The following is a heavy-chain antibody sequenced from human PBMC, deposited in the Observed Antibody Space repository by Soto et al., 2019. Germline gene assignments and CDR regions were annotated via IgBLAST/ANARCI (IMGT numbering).Heavy chain of an antibody. V-gene: IGHV3-7*05. J-gene: IGHJ4*02. CDR1: GFTFSSYW. CDR2: IKQDGSEK. D-gene: IGHD3-22*01. Sequence: PGGSLRLSCAASGFTFSSYWMSWVRQAPGKGLEWVANIKQDGSEKYYVDSVKGRFTISRDNAKNSLYLQMNSLRAEDTAVYYCARDTGSGYFRPFDYWGQGTLVTVSS. CDR3: ARDTGSGYFRPFDY.